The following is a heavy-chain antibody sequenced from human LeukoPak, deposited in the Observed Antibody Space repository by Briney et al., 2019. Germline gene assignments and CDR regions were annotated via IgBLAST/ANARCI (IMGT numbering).Heavy chain of an antibody. D-gene: IGHD6-13*01. CDR3: ARRRRSSSWYVATWFDP. CDR2: IYYSGST. V-gene: IGHV4-59*12. Sequence: PSETLSLTCTVSGGSISSYYWSWIRQPPGKGLEWIGYIYYSGSTNYNPSLKSRVTISVDTSKNQFSLKLSSVTAADTAVYYCARRRRSSSWYVATWFDPWGQGTLVTVSS. CDR1: GGSISSYY. J-gene: IGHJ5*02.